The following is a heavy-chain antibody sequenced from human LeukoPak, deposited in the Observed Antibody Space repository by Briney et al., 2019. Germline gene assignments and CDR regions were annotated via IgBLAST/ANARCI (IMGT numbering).Heavy chain of an antibody. CDR1: GFTFSSYA. D-gene: IGHD3-22*01. CDR2: ISGSGGSI. V-gene: IGHV3-23*01. J-gene: IGHJ4*03. Sequence: PGGSLRLSCAASGFTFSSYAMICVRQAPGKGLEWVSVISGSGGSIFYADSVKGRFTISRDNSKNTLFLQMNSLRGEDTAVYFCAKGNYYDSSGYFDYWGQGTLVTVSS. CDR3: AKGNYYDSSGYFDY.